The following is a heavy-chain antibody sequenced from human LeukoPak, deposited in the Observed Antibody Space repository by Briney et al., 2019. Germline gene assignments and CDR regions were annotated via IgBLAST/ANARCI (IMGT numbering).Heavy chain of an antibody. V-gene: IGHV4-59*08. CDR2: IYYSGST. J-gene: IGHJ5*02. Sequence: SETLSLTCTVSGGSISSYYWSWIRQPPGKGLEWIGYIYYSGSTNYNPTLKSRVTISVDTSKNQFSLKLSSVTAADTAAYYCARHQPKRGYSSWGQGTLVTVSS. CDR1: GGSISSYY. CDR3: ARHQPKRGYSS. D-gene: IGHD5-18*01.